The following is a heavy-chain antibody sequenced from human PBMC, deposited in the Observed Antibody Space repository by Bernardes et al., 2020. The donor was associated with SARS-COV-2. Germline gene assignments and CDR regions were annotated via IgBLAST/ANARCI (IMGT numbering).Heavy chain of an antibody. D-gene: IGHD3-9*01. CDR3: ARDRDILSGSYSYDAFDI. CDR2: ISFDGDDK. CDR1: GFLFSSFG. Sequence: SLRLSCAASGFLFSSFGMHWVRQAPGKGLEWVAFISFDGDDKYYADSVKGRFTISRDNSKNTLFLQVNSLRAADTAVYYCARDRDILSGSYSYDAFDIWGLGTLVSVSS. V-gene: IGHV3-33*05. J-gene: IGHJ3*02.